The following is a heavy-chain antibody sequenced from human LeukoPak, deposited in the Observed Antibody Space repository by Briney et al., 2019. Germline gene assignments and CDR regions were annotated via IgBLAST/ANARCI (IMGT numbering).Heavy chain of an antibody. V-gene: IGHV4-59*01. CDR3: ARGPSILPPEAQSLY. CDR1: GGSISTYY. J-gene: IGHJ4*02. CDR2: IYYSGTT. Sequence: SETLSLTCTVSGGSISTYYWSWIRQPPGKGLEWIGYIYYSGTTVYNPSLKSRVTISVDTSKNQFSLRLSSVTAADTAVYYCARGPSILPPEAQSLYWGQGTLVAVSS. D-gene: IGHD3-3*01.